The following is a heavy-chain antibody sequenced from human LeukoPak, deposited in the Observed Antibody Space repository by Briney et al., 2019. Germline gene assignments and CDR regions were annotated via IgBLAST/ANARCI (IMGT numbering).Heavy chain of an antibody. J-gene: IGHJ2*01. CDR1: GFIFSSYE. D-gene: IGHD3-9*01. V-gene: IGHV3-48*03. Sequence: GGSLRLSCAASGFIFSSYEMDWGRQAPGKGLEWVSYISGSGRTLKSADSVKGRFTVSRDNATNSLYLQMNSLRAQDTAIYYCARATTGYAAVWYFDLWGRGTLVTVSS. CDR2: ISGSGRTL. CDR3: ARATTGYAAVWYFDL.